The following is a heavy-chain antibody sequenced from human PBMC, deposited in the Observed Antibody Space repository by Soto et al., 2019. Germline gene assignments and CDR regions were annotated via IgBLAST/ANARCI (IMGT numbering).Heavy chain of an antibody. J-gene: IGHJ5*02. D-gene: IGHD2-2*01. CDR3: ARQRYCSSTSCYGLWWFDP. CDR1: GGSISSYY. Sequence: PSETLSLTCTVSGGSISSYYWSWIRQPPGKGLEWIGYIYYSGSTNYNPSLKSRVTISVDTSKNQFSLKLSSVTAADTAVYYCARQRYCSSTSCYGLWWFDPWGQGTLVT. V-gene: IGHV4-59*08. CDR2: IYYSGST.